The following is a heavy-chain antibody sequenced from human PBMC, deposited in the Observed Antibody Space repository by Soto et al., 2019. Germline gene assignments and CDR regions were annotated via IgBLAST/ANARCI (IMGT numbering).Heavy chain of an antibody. CDR2: MNPNSGNT. Sequence: ASVKVSCKASGYTFTSYDINWVRQATGQGLEWMGWMNPNSGNTGYAQKFQGRVTMTRNTSISTAYMELSSLRSEDTAVYYCARGQQQWLVHYYYYYGVDVWGQGTTVKSP. J-gene: IGHJ6*02. CDR3: ARGQQQWLVHYYYYYGVDV. V-gene: IGHV1-8*01. D-gene: IGHD6-19*01. CDR1: GYTFTSYD.